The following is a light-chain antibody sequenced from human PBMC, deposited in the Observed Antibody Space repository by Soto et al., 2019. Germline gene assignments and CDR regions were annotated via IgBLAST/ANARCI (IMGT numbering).Light chain of an antibody. J-gene: IGKJ2*01. CDR3: QQYNSYPYT. CDR2: KAS. V-gene: IGKV1-5*03. Sequence: DIRMTQCPSTLSASVGDRVTITCRARQSISSWLAWYQQKPGKAPKLLIYKASSLESGVPSRFSGSGSGTEFTLTISSLQPDDFATYYCQQYNSYPYTFGQGTKLEIK. CDR1: QSISSW.